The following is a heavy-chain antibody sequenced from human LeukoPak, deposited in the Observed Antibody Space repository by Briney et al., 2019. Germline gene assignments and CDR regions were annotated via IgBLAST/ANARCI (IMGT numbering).Heavy chain of an antibody. J-gene: IGHJ4*02. CDR2: IYYISNT. CDR3: ARTQSQSGTYRYYSGY. V-gene: IGHV4-61*08. D-gene: IGHD1-26*01. CDR1: GASVGSAGYY. Sequence: KPSETLSLTCTVSGASVGSAGYYWSWIRQPPGGGLEWIGYIYYISNTNYNPSLKSRVTMSLDPSKNQFSLKLSSVTAADTAVYYCARTQSQSGTYRYYSGYWGQGTQVTVSS.